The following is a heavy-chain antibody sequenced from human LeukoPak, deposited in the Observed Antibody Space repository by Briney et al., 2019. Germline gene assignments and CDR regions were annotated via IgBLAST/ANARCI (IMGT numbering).Heavy chain of an antibody. Sequence: PSETLSLTCTVSGGSISSGTYYWSWIRQPAGKGLEWIGRIYTSGSTNYNPSLKSRVTISVDTSKNQFSLKLSSVTAADTAVYYCARESSGLIDYWGQGTLVTVSS. CDR3: ARESSGLIDY. CDR1: GGSISSGTYY. D-gene: IGHD3-22*01. J-gene: IGHJ4*02. V-gene: IGHV4-61*02. CDR2: IYTSGST.